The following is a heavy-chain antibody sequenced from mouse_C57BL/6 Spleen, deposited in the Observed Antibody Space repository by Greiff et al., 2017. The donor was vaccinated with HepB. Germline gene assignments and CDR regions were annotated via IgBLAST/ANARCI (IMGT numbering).Heavy chain of an antibody. CDR2: IYPGDGDT. J-gene: IGHJ1*03. Sequence: QVQLQQSGAELVKPGASVKISCKASGYAFSSYWMNWVKQRPGKGLEWIGQIYPGDGDTNYNGKFKGKATLTADKSSSTAYMQLSSLTSEDSAVYFCARRPVTTVVPVGDFDVWGTGTTVTVSS. CDR3: ARRPVTTVVPVGDFDV. D-gene: IGHD1-1*01. CDR1: GYAFSSYW. V-gene: IGHV1-80*01.